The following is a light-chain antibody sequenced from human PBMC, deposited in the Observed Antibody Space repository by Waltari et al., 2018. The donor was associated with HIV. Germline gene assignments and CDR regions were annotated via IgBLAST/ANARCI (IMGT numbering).Light chain of an antibody. CDR2: EGS. CDR3: CSYAGSSTLV. Sequence: QSALTQPASVSGSPGQSIPISCTGTSSDVGSYDLVSWYQQHPGKAPKLVIYEGSKRPSGVSNRFSGSKSGSTASLTISGLQAEDEADYFCCSYAGSSTLVFGGGTKLTVL. CDR1: SSDVGSYDL. J-gene: IGLJ2*01. V-gene: IGLV2-23*01.